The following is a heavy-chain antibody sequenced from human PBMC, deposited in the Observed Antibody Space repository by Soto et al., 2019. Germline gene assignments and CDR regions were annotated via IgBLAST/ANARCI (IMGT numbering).Heavy chain of an antibody. CDR2: IYSGGST. Sequence: EVQLVESGGGLIQPGGSLRLSCAASGFTVSSNYMSWVRQAPGKGLEWVSVIYSGGSTYYADSVKGRFTISSDKSKNNMYLQMHILRAEDPAVYYCARDRRASGGGDCYYGPSWFDPWGQGTLVTVSS. J-gene: IGHJ5*02. CDR1: GFTVSSNY. CDR3: ARDRRASGGGDCYYGPSWFDP. V-gene: IGHV3-53*01. D-gene: IGHD2-21*02.